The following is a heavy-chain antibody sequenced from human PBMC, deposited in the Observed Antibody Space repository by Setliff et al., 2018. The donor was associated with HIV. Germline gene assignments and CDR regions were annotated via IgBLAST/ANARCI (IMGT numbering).Heavy chain of an antibody. V-gene: IGHV3-49*04. Sequence: GESLKISCTASGFAFGDFPMSWVRQAPGKGLEWVGFIRSQDYGGTTEYAASVKGRFTISRDDSKSIAYLQMNSLKTEDTAVYYCTVSYYYDSSGYYRPFDYWGQGTLVTVSS. CDR1: GFAFGDFP. CDR2: IRSQDYGGTT. D-gene: IGHD3-22*01. CDR3: TVSYYYDSSGYYRPFDY. J-gene: IGHJ4*02.